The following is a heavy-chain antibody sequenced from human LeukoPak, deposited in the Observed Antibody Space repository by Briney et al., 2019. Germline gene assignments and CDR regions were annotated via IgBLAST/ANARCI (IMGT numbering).Heavy chain of an antibody. V-gene: IGHV3-21*01. Sequence: GRSLRPSCAASGFTFDDYAMHWVRQAPGKGLEWVSFISTSSSYIYYADSVKGRFTISRDNAKNSLYLQMNSLRAEDTAVYYCARDRVVGGNYGSGSYFDYWGQGTLVTVSS. CDR1: GFTFDDYA. CDR2: ISTSSSYI. J-gene: IGHJ4*02. CDR3: ARDRVVGGNYGSGSYFDY. D-gene: IGHD3-10*01.